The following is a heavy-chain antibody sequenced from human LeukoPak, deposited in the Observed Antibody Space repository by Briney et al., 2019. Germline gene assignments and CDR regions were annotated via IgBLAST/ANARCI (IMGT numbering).Heavy chain of an antibody. CDR1: GFTFSSYW. CDR2: INSDGSST. J-gene: IGHJ4*02. V-gene: IGHV3-74*03. Sequence: PGGSLRLSCAASGFTFSSYWMHWVRQAPGKGLVWVSRINSDGSSTTYADSVKGRFTISRDNAKNTLYLRMNSRIGEDTSVYYCARAPTTARLLDYWGQGTLVTVSS. D-gene: IGHD1-1*01. CDR3: ARAPTTARLLDY.